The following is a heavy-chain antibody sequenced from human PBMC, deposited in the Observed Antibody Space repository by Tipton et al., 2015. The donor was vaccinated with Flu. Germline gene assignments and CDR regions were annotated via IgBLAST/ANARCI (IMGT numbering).Heavy chain of an antibody. CDR1: GGSISSSNW. V-gene: IGHV4-4*02. CDR2: IYHSGRT. CDR3: ARAHLRYCSSGSCYPYDY. D-gene: IGHD2-15*01. Sequence: TLSLTCAVSGGSISSSNWWTWVRQPPGKGLEWIGEIYHSGRTNYNPSLKSRLTISVDTSNNQFSLKLNSVTAADTALYYCARAHLRYCSSGSCYPYDYWGPGTLVTVPS. J-gene: IGHJ4*02.